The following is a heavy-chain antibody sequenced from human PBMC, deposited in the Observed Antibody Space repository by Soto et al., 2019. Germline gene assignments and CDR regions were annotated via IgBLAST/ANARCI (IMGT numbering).Heavy chain of an antibody. J-gene: IGHJ4*02. Sequence: GGSLRLSCAASGFTFFSYGMHWVRQAPGKGLEWVAVISYDGSNRYYADSVKGRFTISRDNSKNTLYLQMNSLRAEDTAVYYCAKDRAGDIYVAARSGLDYWGQGTLVTVSS. D-gene: IGHD3-3*01. V-gene: IGHV3-30*18. CDR1: GFTFFSYG. CDR3: AKDRAGDIYVAARSGLDY. CDR2: ISYDGSNR.